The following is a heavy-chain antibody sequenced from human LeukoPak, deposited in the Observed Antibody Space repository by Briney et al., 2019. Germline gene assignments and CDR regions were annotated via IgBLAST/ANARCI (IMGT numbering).Heavy chain of an antibody. Sequence: SETLSLTCTVSGGSISSSSYYWGWLRQPPGKGLEWIGSIYYSGSTYYNPSLKSRVTISVDTSKNQFSLKLSSVTAADTAVYYCARTRVRPGYVWGSYRPFPFDYWGEGTLVTVSS. CDR3: ARTRVRPGYVWGSYRPFPFDY. V-gene: IGHV4-39*01. J-gene: IGHJ4*02. D-gene: IGHD3-16*02. CDR2: IYYSGST. CDR1: GGSISSSSYY.